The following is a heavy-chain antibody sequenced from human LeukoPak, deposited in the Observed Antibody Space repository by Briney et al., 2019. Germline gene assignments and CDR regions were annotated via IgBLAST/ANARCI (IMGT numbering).Heavy chain of an antibody. V-gene: IGHV1-2*02. CDR1: GYTFTGYY. Sequence: ASVKVSCKASGYTFTGYYMHWVRQAPGQGLEYMGWINPNSGATKYAQKFQGRVIVTRDTSISTAYMELGRLTSDDTAVYYCARGEPLSWGLGMGYFDLWGRGTLLTVSS. CDR3: ARGEPLSWGLGMGYFDL. D-gene: IGHD7-27*01. J-gene: IGHJ2*01. CDR2: INPNSGAT.